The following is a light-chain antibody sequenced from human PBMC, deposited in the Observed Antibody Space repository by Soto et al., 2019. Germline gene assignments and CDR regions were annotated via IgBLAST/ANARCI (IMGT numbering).Light chain of an antibody. J-gene: IGKJ1*01. CDR3: QQYSTYWT. CDR2: DAS. V-gene: IGKV1-5*01. Sequence: DIQMAQSPSTLSVSVGDRVTITCRASQSISTWLAWYQQKPGKAPKLLIYDASTLESGVPSRFSGSGSETEFTLTISSLQPDDFATYYCQQYSTYWTFGLGTKVDIK. CDR1: QSISTW.